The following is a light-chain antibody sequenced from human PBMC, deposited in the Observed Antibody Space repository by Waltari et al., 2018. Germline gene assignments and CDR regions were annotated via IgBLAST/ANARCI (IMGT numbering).Light chain of an antibody. CDR1: QSVTPD. J-gene: IGKJ4*01. V-gene: IGKV3-15*01. CDR2: SAS. Sequence: TQAPVALSVCPGETVTLSCSASQSVTPDFAWYQQQPGQSPRLLIYSASARATGIPARFTGSGSGTQFTLTITDLQPGDFALYFCQQYNSWPLTFGGGTKVAIK. CDR3: QQYNSWPLT.